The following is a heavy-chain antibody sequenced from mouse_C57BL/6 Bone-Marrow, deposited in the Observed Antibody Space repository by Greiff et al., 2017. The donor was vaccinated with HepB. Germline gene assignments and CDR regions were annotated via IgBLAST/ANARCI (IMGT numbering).Heavy chain of an antibody. CDR3: ARDSSPWFAY. V-gene: IGHV5-4*01. J-gene: IGHJ3*01. Sequence: EVKLMESGGGLVKPGGSLKLSCAASGFTFSSYAMSWVRPTPEKRLEWVATISDGGSYTYYPDNVKGRFTISRDNAKNNLYLQMSHLKSEDTAMYYCARDSSPWFAYWGQGTLVTVSA. CDR1: GFTFSSYA. D-gene: IGHD1-1*01. CDR2: ISDGGSYT.